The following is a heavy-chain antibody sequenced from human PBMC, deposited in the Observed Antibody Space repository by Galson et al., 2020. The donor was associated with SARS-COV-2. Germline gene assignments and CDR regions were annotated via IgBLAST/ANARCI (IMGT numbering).Heavy chain of an antibody. CDR3: ARSEHSSGWDDAFDI. V-gene: IGHV3-33*01. D-gene: IGHD6-19*01. CDR1: GFTFSSYG. J-gene: IGHJ3*02. CDR2: IWYDGSNK. Sequence: GESLKISCAASGFTFSSYGMHWVRQAPGKGLEWVAVIWYDGSNKYYADSVKGRFTISRDNSKNTLYLQMNSLRAEDTAVYYCARSEHSSGWDDAFDIWSQGTMVTVSS.